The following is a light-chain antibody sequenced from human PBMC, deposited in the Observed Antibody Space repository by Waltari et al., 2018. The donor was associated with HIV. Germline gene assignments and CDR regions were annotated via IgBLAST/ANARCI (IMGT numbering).Light chain of an antibody. J-gene: IGLJ1*01. CDR2: INS. CDR1: NSTVVNGP. V-gene: IGLV1-44*01. Sequence: QSMLTQPPSVSGNPGQRVIISCSSNNSTVVNGPVTWYQQLPGAAPKVVIYINSKRPSGVPDRFSGSKSGTSASLAISGLQAEDEADYYCATSDNSLNVLFGGGTKVTVL. CDR3: ATSDNSLNVL.